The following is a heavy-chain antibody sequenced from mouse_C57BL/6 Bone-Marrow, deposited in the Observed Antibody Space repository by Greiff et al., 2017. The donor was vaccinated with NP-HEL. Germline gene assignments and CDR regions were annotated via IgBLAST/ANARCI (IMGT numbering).Heavy chain of an antibody. V-gene: IGHV5-4*01. J-gene: IGHJ3*01. CDR3: AREGVVATKAWFAY. CDR2: ISDGGSYT. Sequence: EVQGVESGGGLVKPGGSLKLSCAASGFTFSSYAMSWVRQTPEKRLEWVATISDGGSYTYYPDNVKGRFTISRDNAKNNLYLQMSHLKSEDTAMYYCAREGVVATKAWFAYWGQGTLVTVSA. D-gene: IGHD1-1*01. CDR1: GFTFSSYA.